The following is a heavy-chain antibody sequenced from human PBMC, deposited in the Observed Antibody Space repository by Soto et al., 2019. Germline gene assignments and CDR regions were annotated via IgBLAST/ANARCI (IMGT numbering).Heavy chain of an antibody. CDR3: TRANGSMVRGVQYYYYGMDV. CDR1: GGSISSSNW. Sequence: PSETLSLTCAVSGGSISSSNWWSWVRQSPGKGLEWIGEIDHSGTTNYNPSLKSRVTISVDKSKNQFSLKLSSVTAADTAVYYCTRANGSMVRGVQYYYYGMDVWGPGTSVT. D-gene: IGHD3-10*01. CDR2: IDHSGTT. V-gene: IGHV4-4*02. J-gene: IGHJ6*02.